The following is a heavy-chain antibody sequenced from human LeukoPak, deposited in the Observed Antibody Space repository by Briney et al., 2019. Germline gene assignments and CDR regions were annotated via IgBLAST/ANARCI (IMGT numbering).Heavy chain of an antibody. CDR1: GGSISSGGYS. CDR2: IYHSGST. J-gene: IGHJ5*02. CDR3: ARVADYYGSGHLPKVFDP. Sequence: PSETLSLTCAVSGGSISSGGYSWSWIRQPPGKGLEWIGYIYHSGSTYYNPSLKSRVTISVDRSKNQFSLKLSSVTAADTAVYCCARVADYYGSGHLPKVFDPWGQGTLVTVSS. V-gene: IGHV4-30-2*01. D-gene: IGHD3-10*01.